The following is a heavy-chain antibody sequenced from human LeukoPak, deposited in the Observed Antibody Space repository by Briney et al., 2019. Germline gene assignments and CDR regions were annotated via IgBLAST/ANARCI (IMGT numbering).Heavy chain of an antibody. CDR1: EFTFRNYN. CDR2: ISKSSTYI. CDR3: ARGGEWLDPERTPVDY. D-gene: IGHD6-19*01. V-gene: IGHV3-21*01. J-gene: IGHJ4*02. Sequence: GESLRLSCAASEFTFRNYNMNWVRQAPGKGLEWVSSISKSSTYIYYADSVKGRFTISRDNAKDSLYLHMNSLKAEDTAVYYCARGGEWLDPERTPVDYWGQGTLVTVSS.